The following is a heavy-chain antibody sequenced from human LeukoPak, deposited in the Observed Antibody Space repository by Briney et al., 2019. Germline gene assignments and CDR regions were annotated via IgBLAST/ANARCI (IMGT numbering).Heavy chain of an antibody. D-gene: IGHD3-10*01. CDR3: ARAKWFGEFYAAIFDY. J-gene: IGHJ4*02. CDR2: IYYSGST. Sequence: SETLSLTCTVSGGSISSSSYYWGWIRQPPGKGLEWIGYIYYSGSTNYNPSLKSRVTISVDTSKNQFSLKLSSVTAADTAVYYCARAKWFGEFYAAIFDYWGQGTLVTVSS. V-gene: IGHV4-61*05. CDR1: GGSISSSSYY.